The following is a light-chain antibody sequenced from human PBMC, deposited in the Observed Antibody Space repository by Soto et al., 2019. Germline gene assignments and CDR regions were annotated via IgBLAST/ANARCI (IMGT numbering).Light chain of an antibody. CDR2: GAS. J-gene: IGKJ1*01. V-gene: IGKV3-20*01. Sequence: EIVLTQSPGTLSLSPGERATLSCRASQSVSSSYLAWYQQKPGQAPRLLIYGASSRATGIPDRFSGSGSGTDFTLTISRLEPEDFATYYCQHYNNWLWTFGQGTKVDIK. CDR3: QHYNNWLWT. CDR1: QSVSSSY.